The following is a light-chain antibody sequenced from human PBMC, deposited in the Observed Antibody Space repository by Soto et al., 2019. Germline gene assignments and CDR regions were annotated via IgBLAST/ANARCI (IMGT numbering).Light chain of an antibody. CDR2: RNN. Sequence: QSALTQPPSASVTPGQRVSISCSGSSSNIGSNYVYWYQQLPGTAPKLLIYRNNRRPSGVPDRFSGSKSGTSASLAISGLRSEDEADYYCAAWDDSLSEVFGTGTKVTVL. V-gene: IGLV1-47*01. J-gene: IGLJ1*01. CDR1: SSNIGSNY. CDR3: AAWDDSLSEV.